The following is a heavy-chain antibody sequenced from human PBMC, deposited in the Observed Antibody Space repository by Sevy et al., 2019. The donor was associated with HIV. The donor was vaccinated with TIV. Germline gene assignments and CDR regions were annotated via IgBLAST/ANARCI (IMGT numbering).Heavy chain of an antibody. D-gene: IGHD3-9*01. V-gene: IGHV3-23*01. Sequence: GGSLRLSCAASGFTFNFYAMTWVRQAPGKGLEWVSSITGSGSSTYYADSVKGRFTISRDNSKNTLYLQMNSLRAEDTAVYYCGTEHDNSWFDPWGQGTLVTVSS. CDR1: GFTFNFYA. CDR2: ITGSGSST. CDR3: GTEHDNSWFDP. J-gene: IGHJ5*02.